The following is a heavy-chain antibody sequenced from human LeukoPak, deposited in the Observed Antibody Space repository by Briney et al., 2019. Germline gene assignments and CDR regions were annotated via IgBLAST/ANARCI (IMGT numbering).Heavy chain of an antibody. CDR2: MNPNSGKT. Sequence: ASVKLSCKASGYTVTSYDINWVRQATGQGLEWMGWMNPNSGKTGYAKKFQGRVTMTTNTSTSPASMGMSNLRSEGPAVYYCGRDLPGTTISDSFDTWGQGTLVTLSP. V-gene: IGHV1-8*01. CDR3: GRDLPGTTISDSFDT. J-gene: IGHJ5*02. CDR1: GYTVTSYD. D-gene: IGHD1-7*01.